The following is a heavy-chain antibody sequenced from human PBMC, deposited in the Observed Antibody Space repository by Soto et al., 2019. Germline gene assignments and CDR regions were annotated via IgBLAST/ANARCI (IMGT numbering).Heavy chain of an antibody. D-gene: IGHD3-3*01. CDR3: AAHGLYYDFWSGYPFFDY. CDR2: IVVGNGNT. Sequence: SVKVSCKASGYTFTSYAMHWVRQAPGQRLEWIGWIVVGNGNTNYAQKFQERVTITRDMSTSTAYMGLSSLRSEDTAVYYCAAHGLYYDFWSGYPFFDYWGQGTLVTVSS. CDR1: GYTFTSYA. J-gene: IGHJ4*02. V-gene: IGHV1-58*02.